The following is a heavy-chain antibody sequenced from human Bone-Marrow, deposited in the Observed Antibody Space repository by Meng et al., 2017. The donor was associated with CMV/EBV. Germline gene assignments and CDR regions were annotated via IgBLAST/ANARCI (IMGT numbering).Heavy chain of an antibody. V-gene: IGHV3-48*03. D-gene: IGHD7-27*01. CDR2: ISSSGSTI. CDR1: GFTFSSYE. CDR3: ARSLGCTYDYYGMEV. Sequence: GGSLRLSCAASGFTFSSYEMNWVRQAPGKGLEWVSYISSSGSTIYYADSVKGRFTISRDNAKNSLYLQMNSLRAEDTAVYYCARSLGCTYDYYGMEVWGQGTTVTVAS. J-gene: IGHJ6*02.